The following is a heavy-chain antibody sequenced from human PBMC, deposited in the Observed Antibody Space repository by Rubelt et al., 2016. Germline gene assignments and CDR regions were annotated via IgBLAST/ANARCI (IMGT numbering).Heavy chain of an antibody. V-gene: IGHV1-46*01. J-gene: IGHJ4*02. Sequence: QVQLVQSGAEVKKPGAAVKVSCKASGYTFTSYYMHWVRQAPGQGLEWMGIINPSGGSTSYAKKFQGRVTRTRDTSTSTVYMELSSLRSEDTAVYYCAREQETTVTIEGVLGYWGQGTLVTVSS. CDR2: INPSGGST. CDR3: AREQETTVTIEGVLGY. D-gene: IGHD4-17*01. CDR1: GYTFTSYY.